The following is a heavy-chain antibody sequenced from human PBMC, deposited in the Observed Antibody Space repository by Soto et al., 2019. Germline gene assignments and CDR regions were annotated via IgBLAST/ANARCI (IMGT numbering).Heavy chain of an antibody. CDR2: IYTSGST. J-gene: IGHJ5*02. V-gene: IGHV4-4*07. D-gene: IGHD6-6*01. Sequence: SETLSLICTVSGGSISSYYWSWIRQPAGKGLELIGRIYTSGSTNYNPSLKSRVTMSVDTSKNQFSLKLSSVTAADTAVYYCAREWRFEYSSPNFDPWGQGTLVTVSS. CDR1: GGSISSYY. CDR3: AREWRFEYSSPNFDP.